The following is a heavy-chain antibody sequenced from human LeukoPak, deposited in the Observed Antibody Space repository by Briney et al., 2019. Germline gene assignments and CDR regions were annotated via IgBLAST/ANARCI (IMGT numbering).Heavy chain of an antibody. V-gene: IGHV1-2*02. CDR1: GYTFTGYY. J-gene: IGHJ3*02. CDR3: AREEGGFDAFDI. D-gene: IGHD3-16*01. Sequence: ASVKVFCKASGYTFTGYYVHWVRQAPGQGLEWMGWINPHSGDTSYAQNFQGRATMTRDTSISTVYMELSRLRSDDTAVYYCAREEGGFDAFDIWGQGTMVTVSS. CDR2: INPHSGDT.